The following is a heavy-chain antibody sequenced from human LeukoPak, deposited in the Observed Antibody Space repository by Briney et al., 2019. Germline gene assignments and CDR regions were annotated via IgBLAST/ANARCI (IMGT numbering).Heavy chain of an antibody. CDR3: ARTARCGGDCYSDFQH. CDR2: INPNDGYT. CDR1: GYTFTAHY. J-gene: IGHJ1*01. D-gene: IGHD2-21*01. Sequence: ASVRVSCKASGYTFTAHYIHWVRQTPGQGLELMGLINPNDGYTNYAQKFQGRVTMTRDTSISTAYMELSRLRSDDTAVYYCARTARCGGDCYSDFQHWGQGTLVTVSS. V-gene: IGHV1-2*06.